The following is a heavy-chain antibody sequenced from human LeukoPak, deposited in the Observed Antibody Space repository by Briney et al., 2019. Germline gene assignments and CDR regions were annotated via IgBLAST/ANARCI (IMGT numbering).Heavy chain of an antibody. V-gene: IGHV3-7*01. CDR1: GFTFSSYE. CDR2: IKQDGSEK. Sequence: GGSLRLSCAASGFTFSSYEMNWVRQAPGKGLEWVANIKQDGSEKYYVDSVKGRFTISRDNAKNSLYLQMNSLRAEDTAVYYCARVARYSSGWYQSDYYYMDVWGKGTTVTVSS. D-gene: IGHD6-19*01. CDR3: ARVARYSSGWYQSDYYYMDV. J-gene: IGHJ6*03.